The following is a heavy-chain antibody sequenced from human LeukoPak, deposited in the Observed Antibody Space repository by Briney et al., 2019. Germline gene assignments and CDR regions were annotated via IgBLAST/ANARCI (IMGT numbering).Heavy chain of an antibody. CDR3: ARANTRGTTIDY. D-gene: IGHD3-16*01. V-gene: IGHV3-23*01. CDR1: GFTFSSYA. CDR2: ISGSGGST. Sequence: GGSLRLSCAASGFTFSSYAMSWVRQAPGKGLEWVSAISGSGGSTYYADSVKGRFTISRDNSKNTLYLQMNSLRAEDTAVYYCARANTRGTTIDYWGQGTLVTVSS. J-gene: IGHJ4*02.